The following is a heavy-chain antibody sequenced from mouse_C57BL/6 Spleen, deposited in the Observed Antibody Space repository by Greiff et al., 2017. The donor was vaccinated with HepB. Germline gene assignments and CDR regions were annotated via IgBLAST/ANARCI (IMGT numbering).Heavy chain of an antibody. D-gene: IGHD2-1*01. CDR3: ARGGNPTDHWYFDV. V-gene: IGHV1-81*01. Sequence: QVQLKQSGAELARPGASVKLSCKASGYTFTSYGISWVKQRTGQGLEWIGEIYPRSGNTYYNEKFKGKATLTADKSSSTAYMELRSLTSEDSAVYFCARGGNPTDHWYFDVWGTGTTVTVSS. J-gene: IGHJ1*03. CDR1: GYTFTSYG. CDR2: IYPRSGNT.